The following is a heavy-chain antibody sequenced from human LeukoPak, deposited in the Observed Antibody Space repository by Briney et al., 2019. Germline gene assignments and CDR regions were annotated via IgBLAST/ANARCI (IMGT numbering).Heavy chain of an antibody. CDR1: GFTFTGHT. CDR3: AKDPNPLYDLWSGYK. J-gene: IGHJ4*02. D-gene: IGHD3-3*01. V-gene: IGHV3-23*01. Sequence: HPGGSLRLSCATSGFTFTGHTMTWFRQAPGKGLEWVSIIGGRDDRTYYADYVEGRFAISRDTSKNILCLQMNSLRAEDTAVYYCAKDPNPLYDLWSGYKWGQGTLVTVSS. CDR2: IGGRDDRT.